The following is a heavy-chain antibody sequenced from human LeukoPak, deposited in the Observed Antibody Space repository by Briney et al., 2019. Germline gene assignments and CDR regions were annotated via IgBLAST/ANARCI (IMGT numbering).Heavy chain of an antibody. D-gene: IGHD3-22*01. CDR3: AKLEVIGPYYYDSSGLGICDY. CDR1: GFTFDDYA. CDR2: ISWNSGST. Sequence: GGSLRLSCAASGFTFDDYAMHWVRQAPGKGLEWVSGISWNSGSTYYADSVKGRFTISRDNSKNTLYLQMNSLRAEDTAVYYCAKLEVIGPYYYDSSGLGICDYWGQGTLVTVSS. V-gene: IGHV3-23*01. J-gene: IGHJ4*02.